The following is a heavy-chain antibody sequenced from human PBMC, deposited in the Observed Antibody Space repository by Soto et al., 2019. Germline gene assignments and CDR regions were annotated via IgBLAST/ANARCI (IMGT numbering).Heavy chain of an antibody. CDR3: ATSYDAGVDP. CDR2: IKPDHGDT. Sequence: QLQLVQSVAEVERPGASVRVSCKAYGYPFIKYGISWIRQAPGQGLEWMGWIKPDHGDTNYAQKFQGRVTMTTDTAAKTAYMELSSLRSDDTAGYYCATSYDAGVDPWGQGTLVSVSS. CDR1: GYPFIKYG. J-gene: IGHJ5*02. D-gene: IGHD5-12*01. V-gene: IGHV1-18*04.